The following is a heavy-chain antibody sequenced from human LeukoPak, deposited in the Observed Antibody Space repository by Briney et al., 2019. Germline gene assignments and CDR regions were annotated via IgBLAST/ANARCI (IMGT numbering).Heavy chain of an antibody. CDR1: GFTVSSNE. D-gene: IGHD3-10*01. J-gene: IGHJ4*02. Sequence: GGSLRLSCAASGFTVSSNEMSWVRQAPGKGLEWVSSISGGSTYYADSGKGRFTISRDNSKNTLHLQMNSLRAEDTAVYYCARLARYYYGSGSYSYYFDYWGQGTLVTVSS. V-gene: IGHV3-38-3*01. CDR2: ISGGST. CDR3: ARLARYYYGSGSYSYYFDY.